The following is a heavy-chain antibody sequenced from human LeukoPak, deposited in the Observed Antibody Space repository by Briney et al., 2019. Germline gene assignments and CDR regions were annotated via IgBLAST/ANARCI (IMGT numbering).Heavy chain of an antibody. V-gene: IGHV3-33*01. D-gene: IGHD6-19*01. CDR1: GFTFSSYG. CDR3: ASTSGWYEPIDY. J-gene: IGHJ4*02. CDR2: IWYDGSNK. Sequence: GGSLRLSCAASGFTFSSYGVHWVRQAPPQGLEWGAVIWYDGSNKYYADSVKGRFAISRDNSKNTLYLQMNSLRAEDTAVYYCASTSGWYEPIDYWGQGTLVTVSS.